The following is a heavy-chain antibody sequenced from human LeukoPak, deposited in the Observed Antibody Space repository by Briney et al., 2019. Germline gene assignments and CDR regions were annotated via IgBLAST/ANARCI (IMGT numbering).Heavy chain of an antibody. D-gene: IGHD3-10*01. J-gene: IGHJ4*02. CDR3: ARDGYYYGSGSYPPFDY. CDR2: IWYDGSNK. V-gene: IGHV3-33*01. Sequence: GRSLRLSCAASGITFSSYGMHWVRQAPGKGLEWVAVIWYDGSNKYYADSVEGRFTISRDNSKNTLYLQMNSLRAEDTAVYYCARDGYYYGSGSYPPFDYWGQGTLVTVSS. CDR1: GITFSSYG.